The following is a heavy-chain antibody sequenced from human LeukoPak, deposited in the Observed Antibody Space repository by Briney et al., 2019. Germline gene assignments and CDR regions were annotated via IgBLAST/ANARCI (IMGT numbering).Heavy chain of an antibody. J-gene: IGHJ1*01. CDR3: ATATSLDYGDYFFHH. V-gene: IGHV3-21*01. D-gene: IGHD4-17*01. Sequence: GGSLRLSCAASGFTFSSYSMNWVRQAPGKGLEWVSSISSSSSYIYYADSVKGRFTISRDNAKNSLYLQMNSLRAEDTAVYYCATATSLDYGDYFFHHWGQGTLVTVSS. CDR2: ISSSSSYI. CDR1: GFTFSSYS.